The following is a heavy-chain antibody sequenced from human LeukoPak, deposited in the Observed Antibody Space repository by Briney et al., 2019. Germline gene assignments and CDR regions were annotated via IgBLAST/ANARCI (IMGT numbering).Heavy chain of an antibody. CDR2: ISYDGSNK. CDR1: GFTFSTYA. V-gene: IGHV3-30*04. Sequence: GGSLRLSCAASGFTFSTYAMHWVRQAPGKGLEWVAVISYDGSNKYYADSVKGRFTISRDNSNNTLYLQMNSLRAEDTAVYYCAREGTPVEGYNYDYWGQGTLVTVSS. J-gene: IGHJ4*02. D-gene: IGHD5-24*01. CDR3: AREGTPVEGYNYDY.